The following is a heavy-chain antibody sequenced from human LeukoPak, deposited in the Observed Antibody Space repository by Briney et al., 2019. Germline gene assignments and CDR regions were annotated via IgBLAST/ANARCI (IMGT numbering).Heavy chain of an antibody. J-gene: IGHJ4*02. CDR1: GFTFNKYA. V-gene: IGHV3-23*01. CDR2: ISTSGRT. Sequence: GGSLRLSCTASGFTFNKYAMSWLRQPPGKGLEWVSLISTSGRTHYADSVKGRFTISRDNSKNTLYLQMNSLRAEDTAVYYCAKDRDVWGSLLDYWGQGTLVSVSS. CDR3: AKDRDVWGSLLDY. D-gene: IGHD3-16*01.